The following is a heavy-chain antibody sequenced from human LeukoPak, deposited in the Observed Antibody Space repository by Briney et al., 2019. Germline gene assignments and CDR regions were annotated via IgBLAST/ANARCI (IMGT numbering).Heavy chain of an antibody. CDR3: ARGRHRYSHGHRSYCFDF. CDR1: GGSFSGYY. Sequence: PSETLSLTCAVYGGSFSGYYWSWIRQSPGKGLEWIGEIIQNGNTNYSPSLKSRVTISEDTSRNQISLKLRSVTAADTAVYYCARGRHRYSHGHRSYCFDFWGQGTLVTVSS. D-gene: IGHD5-18*01. CDR2: IIQNGNT. V-gene: IGHV4-34*12. J-gene: IGHJ4*02.